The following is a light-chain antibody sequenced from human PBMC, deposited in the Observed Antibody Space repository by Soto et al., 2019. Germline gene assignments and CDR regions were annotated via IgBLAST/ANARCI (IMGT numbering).Light chain of an antibody. CDR3: QSYDSSLRGSWV. J-gene: IGLJ3*02. CDR1: SSNIGPDYD. V-gene: IGLV1-40*01. CDR2: GNS. Sequence: QSGLTQPPSVSGAPGQRVTISCTGGSSNIGPDYDVHWYQQYPGTAPKLLIYGNSNRPSGVPDRFSGSKSGTSASLAITGLQAEDEADYYCQSYDSSLRGSWVFGGGTKLTVL.